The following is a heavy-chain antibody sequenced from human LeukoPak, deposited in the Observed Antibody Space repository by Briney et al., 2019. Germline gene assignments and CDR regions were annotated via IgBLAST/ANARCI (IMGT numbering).Heavy chain of an antibody. J-gene: IGHJ4*02. CDR2: IYSDNT. CDR1: GFAFSSYA. V-gene: IGHV3-NL1*01. CDR3: ARRAGAYSHPYDY. Sequence: GGSLRLSCAASGFAFSSYAMHWVRQAPGKGLEWVSFIYSDNTHYSDSVKGRFTISRDNSKNTLYLQMNSLRAEDTAVYYCARRAGAYSHPYDYWGQGTLVTVSS. D-gene: IGHD4/OR15-4a*01.